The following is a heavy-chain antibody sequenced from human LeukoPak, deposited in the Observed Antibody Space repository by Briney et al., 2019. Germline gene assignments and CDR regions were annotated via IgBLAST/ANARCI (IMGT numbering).Heavy chain of an antibody. CDR3: ARASSGYYYAPFDY. V-gene: IGHV3-21*01. D-gene: IGHD3-22*01. CDR1: GFTFSSYS. CDR2: ITSSSSYI. Sequence: GGSLRLSCAASGFTFSSYSMNWVRQAPGKGLEWVSSITSSSSYIYYAGSMKGRFTISRDNAKNSLYLQMNSLRAADTAVYYFARASSGYYYAPFDYWGQGTLVTVPS. J-gene: IGHJ4*02.